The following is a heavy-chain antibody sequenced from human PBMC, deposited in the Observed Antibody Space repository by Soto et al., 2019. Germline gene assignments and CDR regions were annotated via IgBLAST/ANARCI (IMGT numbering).Heavy chain of an antibody. CDR3: ARASNAILSYYYYYYMDV. Sequence: PSETLSLTCTVSGGSISSYYWSWIRQPPGKGLEWIGYIYYSGSTNYNPSLKSRVTISVDTSKNQFSLKLSSVTAADTAVYYCARASNAILSYYYYYYMDVWGKGTTVTVSS. D-gene: IGHD2-2*01. CDR2: IYYSGST. V-gene: IGHV4-59*01. J-gene: IGHJ6*03. CDR1: GGSISSYY.